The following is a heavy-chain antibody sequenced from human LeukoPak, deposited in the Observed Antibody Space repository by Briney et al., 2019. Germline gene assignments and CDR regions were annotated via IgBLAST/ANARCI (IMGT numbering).Heavy chain of an antibody. Sequence: PSETLSLTCTVSGGSISSSSYYWGWIRQPPGKGLEWIGSFYYSGSTYYNPSLKSRVAISVDTSKNQFSLKLSSVTAADTAVYYCARQAITMIVGGVFDYWGQGTLVTVSS. CDR1: GGSISSSSYY. V-gene: IGHV4-39*01. CDR2: FYYSGST. CDR3: ARQAITMIVGGVFDY. D-gene: IGHD3-22*01. J-gene: IGHJ4*02.